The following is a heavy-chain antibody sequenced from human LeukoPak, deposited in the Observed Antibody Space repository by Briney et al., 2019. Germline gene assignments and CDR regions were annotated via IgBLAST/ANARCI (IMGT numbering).Heavy chain of an antibody. D-gene: IGHD4-17*01. Sequence: PSETLSLTCAVSGGSFSGYYWSWIRQPPGKGLEWIGEINHSGSTNYNPSLKSRVTISVDTSKNQFSLKLSSVTAADTAVYYCARGRNYGDYFDYWGQGTLVTVSS. V-gene: IGHV4-34*01. J-gene: IGHJ4*02. CDR2: INHSGST. CDR1: GGSFSGYY. CDR3: ARGRNYGDYFDY.